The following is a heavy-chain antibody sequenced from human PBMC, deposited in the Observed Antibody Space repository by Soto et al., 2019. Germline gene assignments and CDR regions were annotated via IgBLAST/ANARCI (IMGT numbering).Heavy chain of an antibody. Sequence: SVKVSCKASGGTFSSYTISWVRQAPGQGLEWMGRIIPILGIANYAQKFQGRVTITADKSTSTAYMELSSLRSEDTAVYYCASPIAHGSGSYYNDRNAFDIWGQGTMVTVSS. J-gene: IGHJ3*02. CDR1: GGTFSSYT. D-gene: IGHD3-10*01. V-gene: IGHV1-69*02. CDR2: IIPILGIA. CDR3: ASPIAHGSGSYYNDRNAFDI.